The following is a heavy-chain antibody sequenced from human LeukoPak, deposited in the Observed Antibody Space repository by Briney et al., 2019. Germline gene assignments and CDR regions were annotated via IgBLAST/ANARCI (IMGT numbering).Heavy chain of an antibody. D-gene: IGHD1-26*01. Sequence: PGGSLRLSCAASGFTLGFYAMSWVRQAPGKGLECVSGITYSGEDTYYADSVKGRFTISRDNSKNTLYLQMNSLRAGDTAVYYCARDGKTVDYFDYWGQGTLVTVSS. V-gene: IGHV3-23*01. J-gene: IGHJ4*02. CDR2: ITYSGEDT. CDR1: GFTLGFYA. CDR3: ARDGKTVDYFDY.